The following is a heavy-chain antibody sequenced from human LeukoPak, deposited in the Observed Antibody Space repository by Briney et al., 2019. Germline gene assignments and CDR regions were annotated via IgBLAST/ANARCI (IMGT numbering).Heavy chain of an antibody. D-gene: IGHD2-2*01. CDR3: ASRIPAEDYFDH. CDR1: EFTFSNYW. V-gene: IGHV3-7*03. CDR2: IKFDGSDK. J-gene: IGHJ4*02. Sequence: GGSLRLSCAASEFTFSNYWMSWVRQAPGKGLEWVANIKFDGSDKFYVDSVKGRFTISRDNAKNLLYLQMNSLKASDTAMYYCASRIPAEDYFDHWGQGTLVTVSS.